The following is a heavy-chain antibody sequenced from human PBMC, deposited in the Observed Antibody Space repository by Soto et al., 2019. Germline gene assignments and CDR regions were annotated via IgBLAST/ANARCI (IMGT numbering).Heavy chain of an antibody. CDR1: GGCITRSSYY. V-gene: IGHV4-39*01. CDR3: ARHTNSQLSYCSGGSCYSSWWFDP. J-gene: IGHJ5*02. D-gene: IGHD2-15*01. CDR2: IYYSGST. Sequence: ASETLSLTRTVSGGCITRSSYYWGWIRQPPGKGLGWVGGIYYSGSTYYNPSLKSRVTISVDTSKNQFSLKLSSVTAADTAVYYCARHTNSQLSYCSGGSCYSSWWFDPWGQGTLVTVSS.